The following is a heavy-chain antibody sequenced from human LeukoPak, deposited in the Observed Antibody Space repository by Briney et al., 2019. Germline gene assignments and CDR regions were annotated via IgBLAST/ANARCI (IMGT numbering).Heavy chain of an antibody. Sequence: GGSLRLSCAASGFTFSNYGVHWVRQAPGKGLEWVAVISYDGRNKYFADSVRGRFTISRDNSKNTLYLQMNSLRAEDTAMYYCAKGSSAGRPYYFDYWGQGTLVTVSS. J-gene: IGHJ4*02. V-gene: IGHV3-30*18. CDR3: AKGSSAGRPYYFDY. D-gene: IGHD3-10*01. CDR2: ISYDGRNK. CDR1: GFTFSNYG.